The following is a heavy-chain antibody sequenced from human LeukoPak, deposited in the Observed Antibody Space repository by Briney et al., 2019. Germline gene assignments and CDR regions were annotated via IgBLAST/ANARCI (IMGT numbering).Heavy chain of an antibody. CDR2: ISAYNGDT. CDR1: GYSFTGYG. Sequence: ASVKVSCKAAGYSFTGYGISWVRQAPGQGLEWMGWISAYNGDTKYAQRFQGRVTMTTDTSASTAYMELSSLRSEDTAVYYCAREGPREWYWGQGTLVTVSS. J-gene: IGHJ4*02. D-gene: IGHD3-3*01. CDR3: AREGPREWY. V-gene: IGHV1-18*01.